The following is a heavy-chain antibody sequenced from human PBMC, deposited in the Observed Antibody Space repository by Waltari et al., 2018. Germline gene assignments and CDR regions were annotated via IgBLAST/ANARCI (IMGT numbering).Heavy chain of an antibody. CDR3: ARGDSSLYYFDY. J-gene: IGHJ4*02. V-gene: IGHV3-48*01. CDR2: ISSTSSTI. Sequence: EVQLVESGGGLVLPGGSLRLACEAYGFTFGYHRMNWVRQAPGKGLDWVSDISSTSSTIYYAESVKGRFTISRDNAKNSLFLQMNSLRAEDTGVYFCARGDSSLYYFDYWGQGTLVTVSS. D-gene: IGHD6-13*01. CDR1: GFTFGYHR.